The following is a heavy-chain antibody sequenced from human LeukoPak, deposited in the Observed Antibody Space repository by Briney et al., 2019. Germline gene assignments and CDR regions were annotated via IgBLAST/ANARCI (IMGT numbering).Heavy chain of an antibody. D-gene: IGHD3-9*01. V-gene: IGHV3-23*01. Sequence: GGSLRLSCAASGFTFSSYEMNWVRQAPGKGLEWVSAISGSGGSTYYADSVKGRFTISRDNSKNTLYLQMNSLRAEDTAVYYCAKDGGEYYDILTGYYPRLYYMDVWGKGTTVTISS. CDR2: ISGSGGST. CDR1: GFTFSSYE. CDR3: AKDGGEYYDILTGYYPRLYYMDV. J-gene: IGHJ6*03.